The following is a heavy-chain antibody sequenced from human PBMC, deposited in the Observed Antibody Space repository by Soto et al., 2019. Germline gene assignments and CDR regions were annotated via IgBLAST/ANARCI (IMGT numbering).Heavy chain of an antibody. D-gene: IGHD3-10*01. V-gene: IGHV3-11*01. CDR2: ISGTGDTK. CDR1: GLFFSDYY. Sequence: PGGSLRLSCAASGLFFSDYYLSWIRQAPGKALECVAYISGTGDTKYYADSVTGRFTISRDNPKNSLYLQMNSLRPEDAAVYYCAIGGGQIYYKGLDVWGQGTTGTVS. CDR3: AIGGGQIYYKGLDV. J-gene: IGHJ6*02.